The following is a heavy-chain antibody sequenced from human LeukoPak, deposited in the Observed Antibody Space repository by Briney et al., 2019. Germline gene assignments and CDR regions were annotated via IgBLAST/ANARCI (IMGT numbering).Heavy chain of an antibody. D-gene: IGHD3-10*01. CDR1: GFTFSSYA. V-gene: IGHV3-30-3*01. CDR3: ARTYYSGSGSYYPHNYFDY. CDR2: TSYDGTIN. Sequence: GGSLRLSCEATGFTFSSYAMHWARQAPGKGLEWVGITSYDGTINYYVDSVKGRFTISRDNSKNTVYLQMNSLRVEDTAAYYCARTYYSGSGSYYPHNYFDYWGQGTLVAVSS. J-gene: IGHJ4*02.